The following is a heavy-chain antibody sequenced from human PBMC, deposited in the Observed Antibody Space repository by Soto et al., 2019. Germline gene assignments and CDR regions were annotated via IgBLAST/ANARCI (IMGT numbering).Heavy chain of an antibody. V-gene: IGHV1-8*01. CDR3: ARGIRVYDYVWGSLEY. CDR2: MNPNSGNT. Sequence: QVKLVQSGAEVKKPGASVKVSCKASGYTFTSYDINWVRQATGQGLEWMGWMNPNSGNTGYAQKFQGRVTMTRNTSISTAYMELSSLRSEDTAVYYCARGIRVYDYVWGSLEYWGQGTLVTVSS. CDR1: GYTFTSYD. J-gene: IGHJ4*02. D-gene: IGHD3-16*01.